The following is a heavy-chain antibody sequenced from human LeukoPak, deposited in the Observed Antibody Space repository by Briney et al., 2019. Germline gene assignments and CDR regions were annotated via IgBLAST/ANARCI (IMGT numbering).Heavy chain of an antibody. CDR3: AKDDQVGATSLFDY. V-gene: IGHV3-23*01. CDR2: ISGSGGST. D-gene: IGHD1-26*01. CDR1: GFTFDDYA. J-gene: IGHJ4*02. Sequence: GRSLRLSCAASGFTFDDYAMHWVRQAPGKGLEWVSAISGSGGSTYYADSVKGRFTISRDNSKNTLYLQMNSLRAEDTAVYYCAKDDQVGATSLFDYWGQGTLVTVSS.